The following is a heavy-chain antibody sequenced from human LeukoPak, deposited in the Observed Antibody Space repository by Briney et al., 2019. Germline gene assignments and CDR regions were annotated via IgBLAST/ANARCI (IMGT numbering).Heavy chain of an antibody. J-gene: IGHJ6*01. Sequence: ASVKVSCKASGGTFSSYAISWVRQAPGQGLEWMGRIIPILGIANYAQKFQGRVTITADKSTSTAYTELSSLRSEDTAVYYCARDEQVDTANYYGMDVWGQGTTVTVSS. CDR3: ARDEQVDTANYYGMDV. CDR2: IIPILGIA. CDR1: GGTFSSYA. D-gene: IGHD5-18*01. V-gene: IGHV1-69*04.